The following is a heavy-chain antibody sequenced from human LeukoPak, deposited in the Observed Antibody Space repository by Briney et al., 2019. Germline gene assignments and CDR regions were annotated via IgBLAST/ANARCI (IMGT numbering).Heavy chain of an antibody. CDR2: IKEDGSEK. CDR3: ARDQGWLQFDN. V-gene: IGHV3-7*05. CDR1: GFSFSSYW. J-gene: IGHJ4*02. Sequence: GGSLRLSCAASGFSFSSYWMSWVRQAPGKGLEWVANIKEDGSEKYYVDSLRGRFTISRDNTKSSLSLRLNSLRVEDTAVYYCARDQGWLQFDNWGQGTLVTVSS. D-gene: IGHD5-12*01.